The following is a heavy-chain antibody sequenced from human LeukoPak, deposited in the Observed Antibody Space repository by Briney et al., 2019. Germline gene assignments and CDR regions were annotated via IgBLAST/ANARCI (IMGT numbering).Heavy chain of an antibody. D-gene: IGHD5-18*01. CDR2: TYYRSKWYT. CDR3: ARATKRGYSPPTPWDFDL. J-gene: IGHJ4*02. CDR1: GXSVSSNSSA. V-gene: IGHV6-1*01. Sequence: SQTLSLTCAISGXSVSSNSSAWSWIRQSPSIGLEWLGRTYYRSKWYTDYAVSVKGRITINPDTSKNQFSLQLSSVTPEDAAVYYCARATKRGYSPPTPWDFDLWGQGTLVTVSS.